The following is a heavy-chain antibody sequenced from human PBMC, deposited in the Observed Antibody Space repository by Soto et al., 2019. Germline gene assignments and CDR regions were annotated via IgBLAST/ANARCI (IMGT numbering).Heavy chain of an antibody. CDR1: GYTFTGFY. J-gene: IGHJ5*02. CDR2: INPNSGGT. Sequence: ASVKVSCKXSGYTFTGFYIHWVRQAPGQGLEWMGWINPNSGGTSYAQKFQGRVTMTRDTSISTAYMELSRLSSDDTAVYYCARTSWFDPWGQGTLVTVSS. V-gene: IGHV1-2*02. CDR3: ARTSWFDP.